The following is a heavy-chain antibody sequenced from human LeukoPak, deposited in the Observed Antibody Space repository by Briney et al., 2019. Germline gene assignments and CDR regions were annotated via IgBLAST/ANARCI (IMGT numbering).Heavy chain of an antibody. V-gene: IGHV3-21*01. D-gene: IGHD3-9*01. CDR3: AGGLGYFDIFTGYSDPFDP. CDR2: ISSSSSYI. Sequence: GGSLRLSCAASGFTFSSYSMNWVRQAPGKGLKWVSSISSSSSYIYYADSVKGRFTISRDKAKNSLYLQMNSLKAEDTGFYYCAGGLGYFDIFTGYSDPFDPWGQGTLVTVSS. J-gene: IGHJ5*02. CDR1: GFTFSSYS.